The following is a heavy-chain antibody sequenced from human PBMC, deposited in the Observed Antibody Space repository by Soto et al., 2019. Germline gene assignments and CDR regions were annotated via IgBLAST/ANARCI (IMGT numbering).Heavy chain of an antibody. CDR1: GYSINRGYY. V-gene: IGHV4-38-2*01. CDR2: FYRSGTT. D-gene: IGHD4-17*01. J-gene: IGHJ4*02. Sequence: WETLSLTCGVSGYSINRGYYWGWIRQPPGKGLEWIASFYRSGTTYYNPSLKSRVTISVDTSKNQLSLRLSSVTAADTAVYYCVGDYGDTQNYFDYWGQGALVTVSS. CDR3: VGDYGDTQNYFDY.